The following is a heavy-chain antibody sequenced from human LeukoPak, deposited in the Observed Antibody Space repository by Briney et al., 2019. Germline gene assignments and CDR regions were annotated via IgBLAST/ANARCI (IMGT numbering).Heavy chain of an antibody. CDR1: GGTFSSYA. CDR2: IIPIFGTA. D-gene: IGHD4-11*01. V-gene: IGHV1-69*05. CDR3: ASKPHHYSSNWSDP. Sequence: ASVKVSCKASGGTFSSYAISWVRQAPGQGLEWMGGIIPIFGTANYAQKFQGRVTITTDESTSTAYMELSSLRSEDTAVYYCASKPHHYSSNWSDPWGPGTLVTVSS. J-gene: IGHJ5*02.